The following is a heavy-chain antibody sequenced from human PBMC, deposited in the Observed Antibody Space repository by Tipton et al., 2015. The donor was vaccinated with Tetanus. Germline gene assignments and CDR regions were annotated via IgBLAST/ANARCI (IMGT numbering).Heavy chain of an antibody. CDR1: GGSISSGGYY. Sequence: LRLSCTVSGGSISSGGYYWSWIRQHPGKGLEWIGEIYNSGSTYYNPSLKSRVTILVDTTKNQFSLKLKSVTAADTAVYYCARDQARGARGWNYFDYWGQGSLVTVSS. CDR3: ARDQARGARGWNYFDY. V-gene: IGHV4-31*02. J-gene: IGHJ4*02. D-gene: IGHD1-26*01. CDR2: IYNSGST.